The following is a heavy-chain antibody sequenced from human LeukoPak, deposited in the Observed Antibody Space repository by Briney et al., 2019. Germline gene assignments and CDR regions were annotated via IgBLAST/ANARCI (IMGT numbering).Heavy chain of an antibody. J-gene: IGHJ4*02. Sequence: GGSLRLSCSASGFTFSNYAMSWVRQAPGKGLEWVSAISGSGDSTYYADSVKGRFTISRDSSMETLYLQMNSLRAEDTATYFCAKRLSFGVAIGDFDYWGQGTLVTVSS. V-gene: IGHV3-23*01. CDR3: AKRLSFGVAIGDFDY. CDR1: GFTFSNYA. D-gene: IGHD3-3*01. CDR2: ISGSGDST.